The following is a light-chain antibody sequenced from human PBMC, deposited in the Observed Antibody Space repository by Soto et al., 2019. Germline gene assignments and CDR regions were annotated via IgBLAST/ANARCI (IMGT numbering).Light chain of an antibody. J-gene: IGKJ2*01. Sequence: EIVMTQSPATLSVSPGERATVSWRASQSVSSNLAWYQQKPGQAPRLLLYDASSRATGIPDRVSGSGSGTDFTLTISRLEPEDFAVYYCQQYARPPFAFGQGTKVDIK. CDR3: QQYARPPFA. V-gene: IGKV3-20*01. CDR1: QSVSSN. CDR2: DAS.